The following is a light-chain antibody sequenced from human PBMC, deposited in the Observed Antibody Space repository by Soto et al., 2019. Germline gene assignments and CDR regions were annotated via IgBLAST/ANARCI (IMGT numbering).Light chain of an antibody. J-gene: IGKJ2*02. CDR3: QQYDYSPRT. CDR1: QSVTTY. Sequence: EIVLTQSPGTLSLSPGERATLSCRASQSVTTYVAWYQQKPGQAPRLLIYGAVHRATGIPDRFIGSGSGTDFTLTISRLKPEDVAVFYCQQYDYSPRTFGPGTKLEIK. CDR2: GAV. V-gene: IGKV3-20*01.